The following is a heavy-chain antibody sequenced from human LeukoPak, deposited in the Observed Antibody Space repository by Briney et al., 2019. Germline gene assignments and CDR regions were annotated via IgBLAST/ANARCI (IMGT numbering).Heavy chain of an antibody. CDR1: GFTFSGYW. Sequence: PGGSLRLSCAASGFTFSGYWMHWVRQAPGKGLVWVSRINSDGSSTSYADSVKGRFTISRDNAKNTLYLQMNSLRAEDTAVYYCARNYDSSGYYYYYYYMDVWGKGTTVTVSS. CDR3: ARNYDSSGYYYYYYYMDV. CDR2: INSDGSST. D-gene: IGHD3-22*01. V-gene: IGHV3-74*01. J-gene: IGHJ6*03.